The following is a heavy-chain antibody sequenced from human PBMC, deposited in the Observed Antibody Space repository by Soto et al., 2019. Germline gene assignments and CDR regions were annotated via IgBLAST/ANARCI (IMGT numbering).Heavy chain of an antibody. CDR2: IHSSGGT. CDR3: GRLAEAATGHTDFDF. V-gene: IGHV4-39*02. J-gene: IGHJ4*02. D-gene: IGHD2-15*01. CDR1: GASIKSSNYF. Sequence: SETLSLTCTVSGASIKSSNYFWGWNRQPPGKGLEFVGSIHSSGGTYYNPSLKSRVTVSVDLSNSHFSLSLKSLTATDTAVYYCGRLAEAATGHTDFDFWGQGTLVTVSS.